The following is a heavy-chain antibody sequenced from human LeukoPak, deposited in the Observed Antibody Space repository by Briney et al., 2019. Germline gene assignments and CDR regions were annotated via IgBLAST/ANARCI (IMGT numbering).Heavy chain of an antibody. Sequence: GGSLRLSCAASGFTFSSYSMNWVRQAPGKGLEWVSSISSSSSYIYYADSVKGRFTISRDNAKNSLYLQMNSLRAEDTAVYYCVREFHDSSGYTIDYWGQGTLVTVSS. V-gene: IGHV3-21*01. D-gene: IGHD3-22*01. CDR1: GFTFSSYS. CDR3: VREFHDSSGYTIDY. CDR2: ISSSSSYI. J-gene: IGHJ4*02.